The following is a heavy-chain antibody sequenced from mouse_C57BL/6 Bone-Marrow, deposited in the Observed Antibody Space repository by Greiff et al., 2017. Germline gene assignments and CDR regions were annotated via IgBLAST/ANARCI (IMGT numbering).Heavy chain of an antibody. CDR3: ARHYYGSSDWYFDV. D-gene: IGHD1-1*01. J-gene: IGHJ1*03. CDR2: ISSGSSTI. CDR1: GFTFSDYG. V-gene: IGHV5-17*01. Sequence: EVHLVESGGGLVKPGGSLKLSCAASGFTFSDYGMHWVRQAPEKGLEWVAYISSGSSTIYYADTVKGRFTISRDNAKNTLFLQMTSLRSEDTAMYYCARHYYGSSDWYFDVWGTGTTATVSA.